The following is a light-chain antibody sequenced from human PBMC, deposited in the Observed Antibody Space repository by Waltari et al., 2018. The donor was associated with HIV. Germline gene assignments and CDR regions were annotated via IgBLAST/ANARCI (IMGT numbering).Light chain of an antibody. V-gene: IGKV1-39*01. CDR1: QSIIFY. CDR2: TAS. J-gene: IGKJ1*01. Sequence: DIQMTQSPSSLSAAVGDRVTITCRASQSIIFYLNWYQQTPGKAPKLLIYTASNLQSGVPSRFSGSGSGTDFTLTISSLQPEDFATYYCQQSYGTPRTFGQGTKVEI. CDR3: QQSYGTPRT.